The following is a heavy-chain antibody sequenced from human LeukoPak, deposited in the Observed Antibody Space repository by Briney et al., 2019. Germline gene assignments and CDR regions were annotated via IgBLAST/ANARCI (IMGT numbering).Heavy chain of an antibody. CDR1: VYSLSSYD. D-gene: IGHD2-15*01. Sequence: ASVKVSCKSSVYSLSSYDINWVRQAAGQGLEWMGWMNPNSDNTGYAQNFQGRVTITRNTAMTTAYMELSSLRSEDTAVYYCARRFCRGGSCFLDPWGQGTLVTVSS. CDR3: ARRFCRGGSCFLDP. J-gene: IGHJ5*02. CDR2: MNPNSDNT. V-gene: IGHV1-8*03.